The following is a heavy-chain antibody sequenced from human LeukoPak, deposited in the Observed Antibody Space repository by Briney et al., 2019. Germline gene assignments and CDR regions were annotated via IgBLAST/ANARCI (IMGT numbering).Heavy chain of an antibody. CDR2: ISYDGSNK. Sequence: TGGSLRLSCAASGFTFSSYGMHWVRQAPGKGLEWVAVISYDGSNKYYADSVKGRFTNSRDNSKNTLYLQMNSLRAEDTAVYYCAKGCSSTSCFDYWGQGTLVTVSS. CDR1: GFTFSSYG. J-gene: IGHJ4*02. V-gene: IGHV3-30*18. CDR3: AKGCSSTSCFDY. D-gene: IGHD2-2*01.